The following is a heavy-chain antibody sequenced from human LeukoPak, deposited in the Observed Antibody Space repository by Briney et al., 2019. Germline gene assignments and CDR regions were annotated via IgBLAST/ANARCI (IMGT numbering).Heavy chain of an antibody. V-gene: IGHV3-30*18. CDR1: GFTFSSYG. J-gene: IGHJ4*02. CDR2: ISYDGSNK. Sequence: PGGSLRLSCAASGFTFSSYGMHWVRQAPGKGLEWVAVISYDGSNKYYADSVKGRFTISRDNSKNTLYLQMNSLRAEDTAVYYCAKVSMRIAVAGPLDYWGQGTLVTVSS. CDR3: AKVSMRIAVAGPLDY. D-gene: IGHD6-19*01.